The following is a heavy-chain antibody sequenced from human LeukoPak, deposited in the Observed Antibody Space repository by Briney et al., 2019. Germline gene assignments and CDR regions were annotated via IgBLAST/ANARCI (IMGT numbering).Heavy chain of an antibody. V-gene: IGHV1-69*04. CDR1: GGTFSSYA. D-gene: IGHD2-15*01. J-gene: IGHJ5*02. CDR3: ARLGYCSGGSCYH. CDR2: IIPIFGIA. Sequence: SVKVSCKASGGTFSSYAISWVRQAPGQGLEWMGRIIPIFGIANYAQKFQGRVTITADKSTSTAYMELSSLRSEDTAVYYCARLGYCSGGSCYHWGQGTLVTVSS.